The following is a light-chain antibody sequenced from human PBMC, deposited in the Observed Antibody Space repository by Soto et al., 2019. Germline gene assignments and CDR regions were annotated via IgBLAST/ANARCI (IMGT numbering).Light chain of an antibody. J-gene: IGKJ4*01. CDR3: QQRSNWPPLT. CDR2: DAS. V-gene: IGKV3-11*01. CDR1: QKISSY. Sequence: EIVLTQSAGTLSLSPGERATLSCRASQKISSYLAWYQQKPGQAPRLLIYDASNRATGIPARLSGSGSGTDFTLTISSLEPEDFAVYYCQQRSNWPPLTFGGGTKVEIK.